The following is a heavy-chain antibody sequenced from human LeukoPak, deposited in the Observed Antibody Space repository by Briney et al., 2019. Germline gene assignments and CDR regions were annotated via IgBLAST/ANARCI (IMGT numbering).Heavy chain of an antibody. CDR2: NT. J-gene: IGHJ3*02. Sequence: SETLSLTCTVSGGSISSGGYYWSWIRQHPGKGLEWIGYNTYYNPSLKSRVTISLDTSKNQFSLKLSSVTAADTAVYYCARDYAFDIWGQGTLVTVSS. CDR3: ARDYAFDI. CDR1: GGSISSGGYY. V-gene: IGHV4-31*03.